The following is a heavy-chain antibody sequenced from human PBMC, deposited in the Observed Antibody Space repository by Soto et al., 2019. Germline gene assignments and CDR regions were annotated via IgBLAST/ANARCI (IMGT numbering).Heavy chain of an antibody. J-gene: IGHJ4*02. D-gene: IGHD3-10*01. CDR1: GGSISSSSYY. CDR2: IYYSGST. V-gene: IGHV4-39*01. Sequence: TSETLSLTCTVSGGSISSSSYYWGWIRQPPGKGLEWIGSIYYSGSTYYNPSLKSRVTISVDTSKNQFSLKLSSVTAADTAVYYCARPDGNYGSGSYYYSYWGQGTLVTVSS. CDR3: ARPDGNYGSGSYYYSY.